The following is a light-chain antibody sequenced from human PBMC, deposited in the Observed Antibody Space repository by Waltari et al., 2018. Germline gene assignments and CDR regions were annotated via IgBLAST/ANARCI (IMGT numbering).Light chain of an antibody. CDR3: QQFNNYLLT. V-gene: IGKV1D-13*01. CDR2: DAS. Sequence: AIQLTQSPSSLSASVGDRVTITCRASQGISSALAWYQQKPGKAPKLLIYDASSLESGVPSRFSGRGSGTDFTLTISSLQPEDFATYYCQQFNNYLLTFGGGTKVGIK. J-gene: IGKJ4*01. CDR1: QGISSA.